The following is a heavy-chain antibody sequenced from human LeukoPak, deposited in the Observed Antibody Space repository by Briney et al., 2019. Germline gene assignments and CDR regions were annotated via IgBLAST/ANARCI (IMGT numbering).Heavy chain of an antibody. CDR1: GGSLSVYY. D-gene: IGHD3-9*01. CDR3: ARRMYYDILTGYSNWFDP. V-gene: IGHV4-59*05. CDR2: IYYSGST. J-gene: IGHJ5*02. Sequence: PSETLSLTCIVSGGSLSVYYWSWIRQPPGKGLEWIGSIYYSGSTYYNPSLKSRVTISVDTSKNQFSLKLSSVTAADTAVYYCARRMYYDILTGYSNWFDPWGQGTLVTVSS.